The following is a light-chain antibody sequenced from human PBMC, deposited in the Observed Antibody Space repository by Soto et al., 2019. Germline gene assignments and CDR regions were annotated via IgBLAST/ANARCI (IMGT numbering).Light chain of an antibody. CDR3: MQAVYTRT. J-gene: IGKJ1*01. CDR2: LGS. Sequence: DIVVTQSPLSLSVTPGEPASISCRSSQNLLHTVGYNYLDCYVQKKGQSPLLLIFLGSYRASGVPDRFSGSGSGTDFTLRISRVEDVDVGVYYCMQAVYTRTFGPGTKV. CDR1: QNLLHTVGYNY. V-gene: IGKV2-28*01.